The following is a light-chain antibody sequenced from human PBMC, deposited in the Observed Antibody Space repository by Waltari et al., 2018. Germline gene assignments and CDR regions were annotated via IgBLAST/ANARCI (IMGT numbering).Light chain of an antibody. V-gene: IGKV4-1*01. CDR1: QSVLYSSNNMNY. J-gene: IGKJ1*01. CDR2: WES. CDR3: QQYYSTPPA. Sequence: DIVVTQSPDSVAVSLGERATINCKSSQSVLYSSNNMNYLAWYQQKPGQPPRLLFYWESTRESGVPDRFSGSGSETDFTLTINTLQAEDMAVYYCQQYYSTPPAFGQGTRVEI.